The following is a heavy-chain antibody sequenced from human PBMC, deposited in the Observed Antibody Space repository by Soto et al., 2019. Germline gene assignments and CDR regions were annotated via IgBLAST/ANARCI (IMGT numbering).Heavy chain of an antibody. CDR2: TYYRSKWKT. J-gene: IGHJ3*02. CDR3: ARGDVIDI. V-gene: IGHV6-1*01. Sequence: SQTLPLTCAISGDSVSSNSAAWNWVRQSPSRGLEWLGRTYYRSKWKTDYAVSVRGRITINPDTSNNQFSLQLNSVTPGDTAVYYCARGDVIDIWGRGTMVTVSS. CDR1: GDSVSSNSAA.